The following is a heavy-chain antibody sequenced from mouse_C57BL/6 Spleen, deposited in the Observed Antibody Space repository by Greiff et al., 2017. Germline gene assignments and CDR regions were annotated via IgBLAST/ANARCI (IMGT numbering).Heavy chain of an antibody. Sequence: EVQLQQSGPELVKPGASVKISCKASGYTFTDYYMNWVKQSHGKSLEWIGDINPNNGGTSYNQKFKGKATLTVDKSSSTAYMELRSLTSEDSAVYYCARAQVYYAMDYWGQGTSVTVSS. CDR1: GYTFTDYY. CDR2: INPNNGGT. V-gene: IGHV1-26*01. J-gene: IGHJ4*01. CDR3: ARAQVYYAMDY. D-gene: IGHD3-2*02.